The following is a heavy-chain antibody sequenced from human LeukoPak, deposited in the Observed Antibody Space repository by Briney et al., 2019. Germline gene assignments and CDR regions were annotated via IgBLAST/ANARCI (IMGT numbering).Heavy chain of an antibody. Sequence: PGGSLRLSCAASEFTFSSYSMNWVRQAPGKGLEWVSGISGSGAGTYYADSVKGRFTISRDNSKNTLYLQMNSLRAEDTAVYYCAKEPYCSSTSCIGEYFQRWGQGTLVTVSS. CDR2: ISGSGAGT. J-gene: IGHJ1*01. V-gene: IGHV3-23*01. CDR1: EFTFSSYS. D-gene: IGHD2-2*01. CDR3: AKEPYCSSTSCIGEYFQR.